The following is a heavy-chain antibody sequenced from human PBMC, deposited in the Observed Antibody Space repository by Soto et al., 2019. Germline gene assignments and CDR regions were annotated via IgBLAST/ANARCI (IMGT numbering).Heavy chain of an antibody. CDR3: ARDMPWQIADAFDI. Sequence: GGSLRLSCAASGFTFSSCGMSWVRQAPGKGLEWVANIKQDGSEKYYVDSVKGRFTISRDNAKNSLYLQMNSLRAEDTAVYYCARDMPWQIADAFDIWGQGTMLTVSS. D-gene: IGHD2-2*01. V-gene: IGHV3-7*01. J-gene: IGHJ3*02. CDR2: IKQDGSEK. CDR1: GFTFSSCG.